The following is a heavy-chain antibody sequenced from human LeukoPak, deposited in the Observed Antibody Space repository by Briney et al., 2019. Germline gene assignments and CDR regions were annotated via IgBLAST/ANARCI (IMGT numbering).Heavy chain of an antibody. CDR2: ISYDGSNK. CDR3: ARDTLTGAVGALDY. V-gene: IGHV3-30-3*01. D-gene: IGHD1-26*01. CDR1: GFTFSSYA. J-gene: IGHJ4*02. Sequence: GGSLRLSCAASGFTFSSYAMHWVRQAPGKGLEWVAVISYDGSNKYYADSVKGRFTISRDNSKNTLYLQMNSLRAEDTAVYYCARDTLTGAVGALDYWGQGTLVTVSS.